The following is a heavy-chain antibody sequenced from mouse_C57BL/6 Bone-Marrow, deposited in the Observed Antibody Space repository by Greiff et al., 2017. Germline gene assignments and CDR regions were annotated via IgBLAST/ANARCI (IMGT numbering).Heavy chain of an antibody. CDR3: AILQGPFDY. J-gene: IGHJ2*01. Sequence: EVKLMESGGGLVKPGGSLKLSCAASGFTFSDYGMHWVRQAPEKGLEWVAYISSGSSTIYYADTVKGRFTISRDNAKNTLFLQMTSLRSEDTAMYYCAILQGPFDYWGQGTTRTVSS. D-gene: IGHD2-10*01. V-gene: IGHV5-17*01. CDR1: GFTFSDYG. CDR2: ISSGSSTI.